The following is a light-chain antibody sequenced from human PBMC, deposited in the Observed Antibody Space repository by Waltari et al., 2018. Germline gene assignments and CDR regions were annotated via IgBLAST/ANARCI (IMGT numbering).Light chain of an antibody. V-gene: IGKV1-39*01. J-gene: IGKJ2*01. CDR3: QQGYSSPPYT. Sequence: DIQMTQYPSTLSASVGDRVTITCRASQSISNYLNWYQQKPGKAPSLLIFAATSLQSGVPSRFSGSGSGTEFTLTINNLQPEDFATYYCQQGYSSPPYTFGQGTKLLI. CDR2: AAT. CDR1: QSISNY.